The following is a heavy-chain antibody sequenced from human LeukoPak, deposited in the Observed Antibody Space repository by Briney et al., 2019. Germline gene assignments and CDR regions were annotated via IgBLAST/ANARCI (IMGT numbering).Heavy chain of an antibody. CDR1: GASISSHY. V-gene: IGHV4-59*11. Sequence: PSETLSLTCSVSGASISSHYWSWIRQPPGKGLEWIGYIHYSGSTNCNPSLKSRVTISLDTSKNQFSLKLSSVTAADTAVYYCARGVVVAASPDHFDYWGQGTLVTVSS. D-gene: IGHD2-15*01. J-gene: IGHJ4*02. CDR2: IHYSGST. CDR3: ARGVVVAASPDHFDY.